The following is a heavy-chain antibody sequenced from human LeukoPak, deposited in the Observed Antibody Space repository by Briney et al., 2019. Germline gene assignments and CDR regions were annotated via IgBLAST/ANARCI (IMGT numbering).Heavy chain of an antibody. CDR2: ISYDGSNK. V-gene: IGHV3-30*18. CDR3: AKDPHPLGVVPAAMGF. J-gene: IGHJ4*02. CDR1: GFTFSSYG. D-gene: IGHD2-2*01. Sequence: GGSLRLSCAASGFTFSSYGMHWVRQAPGKGLEWVAVISYDGSNKYYADSVKGRFTISRDNSKNTLYLQMNSLRAEDTAVYYCAKDPHPLGVVPAAMGFGGQGTLVTVSS.